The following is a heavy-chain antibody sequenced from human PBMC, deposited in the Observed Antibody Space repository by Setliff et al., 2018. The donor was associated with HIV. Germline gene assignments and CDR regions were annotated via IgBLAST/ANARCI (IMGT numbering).Heavy chain of an antibody. D-gene: IGHD3-3*01. Sequence: KTSETLSLTCAVYGGSLSDYYWSWIRQPPGKGLEWLGEIHSSGNTNYSPSLKGRVTISVDTPKNQYSLNLKSVTAADTAVYYCAGVREGFLPYDAFEIWGQGTMVTVSS. CDR2: IHSSGNT. J-gene: IGHJ3*02. CDR1: GGSLSDYY. CDR3: AGVREGFLPYDAFEI. V-gene: IGHV4-34*01.